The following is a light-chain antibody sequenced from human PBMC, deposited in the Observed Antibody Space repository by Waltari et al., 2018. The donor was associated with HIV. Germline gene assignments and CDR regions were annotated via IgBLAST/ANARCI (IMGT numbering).Light chain of an antibody. CDR1: HSINNY. Sequence: EIVLTQSPATLSLSPGERATLSCRASHSINNYLAWYQHKHGQPPKLLLYDTSNRATGIPARFSGSGSETDFTLTISSLQPDDFATYYCQQYNSYLFTFGPGTKVDIK. CDR3: QQYNSYLFT. V-gene: IGKV3-11*01. CDR2: DTS. J-gene: IGKJ3*01.